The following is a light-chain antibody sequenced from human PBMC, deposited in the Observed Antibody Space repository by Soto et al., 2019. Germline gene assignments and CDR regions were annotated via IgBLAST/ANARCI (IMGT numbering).Light chain of an antibody. CDR2: DVS. CDR1: SSDVGAYNS. J-gene: IGLJ3*02. V-gene: IGLV2-14*01. CDR3: SSYTSSSTVV. Sequence: QSALSQPASVSGSPGQSITISCTGTSSDVGAYNSVSWYQQHPDKAPKLMIYDVSNRPSGVSYRFSGSKSGNTASLTISGLQAEDEADYYCSSYTSSSTVVFGGGTQLTVL.